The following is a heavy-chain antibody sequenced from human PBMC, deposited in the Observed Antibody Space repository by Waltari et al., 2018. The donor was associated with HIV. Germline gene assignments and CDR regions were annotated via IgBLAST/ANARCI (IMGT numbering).Heavy chain of an antibody. CDR2: INPTDGDT. J-gene: IGHJ4*02. D-gene: IGHD1-26*01. V-gene: IGHV1-2*04. Sequence: QVQLVQSGSEVKNSGASVRVSCHTSGYTFAAYYIYWMRQAPGEGLAWLGWINPTDGDTGYAQKCQGWLSVTRDTSTGTVYMSLSRLRSDDTATYYCARAESTTWANFDFWGQGTLVSVSS. CDR1: GYTFAAYY. CDR3: ARAESTTWANFDF.